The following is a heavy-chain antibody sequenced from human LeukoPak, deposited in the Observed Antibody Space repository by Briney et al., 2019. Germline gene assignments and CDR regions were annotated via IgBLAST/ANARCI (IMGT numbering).Heavy chain of an antibody. CDR2: IYYSGST. V-gene: IGHV4-39*01. D-gene: IGHD4-11*01. J-gene: IGHJ4*02. CDR1: GGSISSSSYY. CDR3: ARSDSNYDFDY. Sequence: PSETLSLTCTVSGGSISSSSYYWGWLRQPPGKGLEWIGSIYYSGSTYYNPSLKSRVTISVDTSKNQFSLKLSSVTAADTAVYYCARSDSNYDFDYWGQGTLVTVSS.